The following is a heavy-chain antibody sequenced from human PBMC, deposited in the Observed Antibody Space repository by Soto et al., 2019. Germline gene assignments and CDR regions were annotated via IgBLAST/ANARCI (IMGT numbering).Heavy chain of an antibody. V-gene: IGHV1-69*01. CDR3: AVGETYYYDSSGYYPPGY. CDR2: IIPIFGTA. Sequence: QVQLVQSGAEVKKPGSSVKVSCKASGGTFSSYAISWVRQAPGQGLEWMGGIIPIFGTANYAQKFQGRVTITADESTSTAYMELSSLRSEDTAVYYCAVGETYYYDSSGYYPPGYWRQGTLVTVSS. CDR1: GGTFSSYA. D-gene: IGHD3-22*01. J-gene: IGHJ4*02.